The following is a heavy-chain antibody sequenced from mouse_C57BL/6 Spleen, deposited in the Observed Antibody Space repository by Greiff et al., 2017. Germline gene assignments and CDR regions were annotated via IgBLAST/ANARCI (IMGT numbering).Heavy chain of an antibody. J-gene: IGHJ2*01. V-gene: IGHV1-50*01. CDR1: GYTFTSYW. Sequence: VQLQQPGAELVKPGASVKLSCKASGYTFTSYWMQWVKQRPGQGLEWIGEIDPSDSYTNYNQKFKGKATLTVDTSSSTAYMQLSSLTSEDSAVYYCARSHDGYFDYWGQGTTLTVSS. D-gene: IGHD2-3*01. CDR3: ARSHDGYFDY. CDR2: IDPSDSYT.